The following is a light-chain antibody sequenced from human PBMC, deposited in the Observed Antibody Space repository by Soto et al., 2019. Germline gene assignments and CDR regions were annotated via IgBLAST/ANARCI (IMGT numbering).Light chain of an antibody. V-gene: IGLV4-69*01. CDR3: QTWGTGIHVV. Sequence: QPVLTQSPSASASLGASVKLTCTLSSGHTNYAIAWHLQQPGKGPRYLMKLNSDGSHSKGDGIPDRFSGSSSGAERYLTISSLQSEDEADYYCQTWGTGIHVVFGGGTKLTVL. CDR1: SGHTNYA. J-gene: IGLJ2*01. CDR2: LNSDGSH.